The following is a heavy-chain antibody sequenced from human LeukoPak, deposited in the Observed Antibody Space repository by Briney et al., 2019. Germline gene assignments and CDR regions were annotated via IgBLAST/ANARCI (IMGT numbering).Heavy chain of an antibody. CDR2: ISYDGSNK. D-gene: IGHD3-3*01. V-gene: IGHV3-30-3*01. CDR1: GFTFSSYA. J-gene: IGHJ4*02. CDR3: ARVSDFSSPIDY. Sequence: GGSLRLSCAASGFTFSSYAMHWVRQAPGKGLEWVAVISYDGSNKYYADSVKGRFTISRDNSKNTLYLQMNSLRAEDTAVYYCARVSDFSSPIDYWGQGTPVTV.